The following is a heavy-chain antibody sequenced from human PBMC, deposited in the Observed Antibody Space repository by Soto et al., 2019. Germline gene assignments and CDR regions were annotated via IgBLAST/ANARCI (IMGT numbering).Heavy chain of an antibody. CDR2: IYPGDSDT. Sequence: EALKRSYKASGYNVANSWISRVRHMPGKGLEWMGIIYPGDSDTRYSPSFQGQVTISVDKSVSAAYLQWSSLKASDSAMYYCARGFYNVCIGSSQGCCHLRGQG. V-gene: IGHV5-51*01. J-gene: IGHJ1*01. CDR3: ARGFYNVCIGSSQGCCHL. D-gene: IGHD3-10*02. CDR1: GYNVANSW.